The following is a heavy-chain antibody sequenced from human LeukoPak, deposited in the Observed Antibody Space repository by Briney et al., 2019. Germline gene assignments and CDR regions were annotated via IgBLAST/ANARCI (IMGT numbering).Heavy chain of an antibody. V-gene: IGHV3-33*01. J-gene: IGHJ4*02. CDR3: ARDGGLRTGYFDF. Sequence: PGRSLRLSCAASGFTFSSYGMHWVRQAPAKGLEWVEVILYYGSNKYYADSVKGRFIISRDNSTDPLYLQMYSLRAEDRVVYYCARDGGLRTGYFDFWGEGTLVSVSS. CDR2: ILYYGSNK. D-gene: IGHD3-10*01. CDR1: GFTFSSYG.